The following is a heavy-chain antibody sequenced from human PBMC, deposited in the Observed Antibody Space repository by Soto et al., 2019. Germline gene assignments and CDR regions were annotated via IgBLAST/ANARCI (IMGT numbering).Heavy chain of an antibody. J-gene: IGHJ3*02. CDR2: IVGSGDNT. D-gene: IGHD3-10*01. V-gene: IGHV3-23*01. Sequence: GVSLRLSWIVAGFTGSSNYISWVRQAPGERLEWVSSIVGSGDNTYYADSVKGRFTISRDNSKTTLYLQMNSLRAEDTAVYYCAKYYYGSGSISAFDIWGQGTMVTVSS. CDR1: GFTGSSNY. CDR3: AKYYYGSGSISAFDI.